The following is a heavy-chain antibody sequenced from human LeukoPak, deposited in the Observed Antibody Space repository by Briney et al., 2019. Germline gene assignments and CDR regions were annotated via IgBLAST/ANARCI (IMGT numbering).Heavy chain of an antibody. CDR1: GGSISSSNW. V-gene: IGHV4-4*02. CDR3: AAGGTPGLDYYYYGMDV. CDR2: IYHSGST. D-gene: IGHD3/OR15-3a*01. J-gene: IGHJ6*02. Sequence: SGTLSLTCAVSGGSISSSNWWSWVRQPPGKGLEWIGVIYHSGSTNYNPSLKSRVTISVDKSKNQFSLKLSSVTAADTAVYYCAAGGTPGLDYYYYGMDVWGQGTTVTVSS.